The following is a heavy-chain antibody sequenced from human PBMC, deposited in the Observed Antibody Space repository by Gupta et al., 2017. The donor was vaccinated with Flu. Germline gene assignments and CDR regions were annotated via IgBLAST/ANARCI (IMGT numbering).Heavy chain of an antibody. Sequence: QVQLVESGGGVVQPGRSLRLSCAASGFTFSSYGMHWVRQAPGKGLEWVAVISYDGSNKYDADSVKGRFTISRDNSKNTLYLQMNSLRAEDTAVYYCATGIVGATDYWGQGTLVTVSS. CDR1: GFTFSSYG. CDR3: ATGIVGATDY. CDR2: ISYDGSNK. V-gene: IGHV3-30*03. D-gene: IGHD1-26*01. J-gene: IGHJ4*02.